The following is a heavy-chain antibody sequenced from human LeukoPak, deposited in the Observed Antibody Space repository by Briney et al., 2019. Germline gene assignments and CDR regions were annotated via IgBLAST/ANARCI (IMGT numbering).Heavy chain of an antibody. Sequence: PSETLSLTCVVYGGSFSGYFWSWIRQPPGKGLEWIGEITPSGSTNYSPSLKSRVSISIDTSKKKLSLRLTSVTAADSAVYYCAKRDSSGSLYFDYWGQGTPVTVSS. V-gene: IGHV4-34*01. J-gene: IGHJ4*02. CDR1: GGSFSGYF. CDR2: ITPSGST. CDR3: AKRDSSGSLYFDY. D-gene: IGHD3-22*01.